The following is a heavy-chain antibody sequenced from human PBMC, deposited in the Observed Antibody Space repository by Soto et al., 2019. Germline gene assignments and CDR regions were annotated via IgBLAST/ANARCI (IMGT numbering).Heavy chain of an antibody. Sequence: GGSLRLSCPASGFTFDYYAMHWVRQAPGKGLEWVSSINWNSVSIAYADSVKGRFSISRDNAKKSLNLQMNSLRPEDTALYYCAKQVVPSAKIYYAMDVWGQGTTVTVS. CDR2: INWNSVSI. V-gene: IGHV3-9*01. CDR1: GFTFDYYA. J-gene: IGHJ6*02. D-gene: IGHD2-2*01. CDR3: AKQVVPSAKIYYAMDV.